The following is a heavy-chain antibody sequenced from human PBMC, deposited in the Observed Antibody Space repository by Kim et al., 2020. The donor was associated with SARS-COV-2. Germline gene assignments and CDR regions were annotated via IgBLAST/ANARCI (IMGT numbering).Heavy chain of an antibody. Sequence: SETLSLTCTVSGGSISSYYWSWIRQPPGKGLEWIGYIYYSGSTNYNPSLKSRVTISVDTSKNQFSLKLSSVTAADTAVYYCARGNVDIVATTPGYYYYYYMDVWGKGTTVTVSS. V-gene: IGHV4-59*01. D-gene: IGHD5-12*01. CDR1: GGSISSYY. J-gene: IGHJ6*03. CDR3: ARGNVDIVATTPGYYYYYYMDV. CDR2: IYYSGST.